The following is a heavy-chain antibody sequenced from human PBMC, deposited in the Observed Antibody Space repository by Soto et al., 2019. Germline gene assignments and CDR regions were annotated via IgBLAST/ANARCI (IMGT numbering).Heavy chain of an antibody. CDR2: SYYSGST. Sequence: QVQLQASGPGLVKPSETLSLTCTVSGGSVSSGSYYWSWIRQPPGKGLAWIGSSYYSGSTNYNPSLKIRVTISVDTSENQFSLELSSVTAAYSAVYYCARDGGYGYFFDYWGQGTLVTVSS. CDR3: ARDGGYGYFFDY. J-gene: IGHJ4*02. CDR1: GGSVSSGSYY. D-gene: IGHD5-12*01. V-gene: IGHV4-61*01.